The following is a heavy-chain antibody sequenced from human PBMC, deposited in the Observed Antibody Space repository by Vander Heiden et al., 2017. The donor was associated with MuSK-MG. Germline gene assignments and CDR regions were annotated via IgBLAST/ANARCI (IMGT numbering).Heavy chain of an antibody. J-gene: IGHJ3*02. V-gene: IGHV1-2*06. CDR1: GNTFTPYD. CDR3: ARARDFWSGPPGAFDI. CDR2: INPNSGGT. Sequence: QVQLVQSGAEVKKPGASVRVSCKASGNTFTPYDMHWVRQAPGQGLEWMGRINPNSGGTNYAQKFQGRVTMTRDTSISTAHMELSRLRSNDTAVYYCARARDFWSGPPGAFDIWGQGTMVTVSS. D-gene: IGHD3-3*01.